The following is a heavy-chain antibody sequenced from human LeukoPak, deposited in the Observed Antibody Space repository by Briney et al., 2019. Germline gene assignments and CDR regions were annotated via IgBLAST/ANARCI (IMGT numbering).Heavy chain of an antibody. CDR2: IFPIFGTA. J-gene: IGHJ5*02. Sequence: SVKVSCKASGGTFSSYAISWVRQAPGQGLEWMGGIFPIFGTANYAQKFQGRVTITADESTSTAYMELSSLRSEDTAVYYCAREARIAAAGPPDWFDPWGQGTLVTVSS. CDR3: AREARIAAAGPPDWFDP. D-gene: IGHD6-13*01. CDR1: GGTFSSYA. V-gene: IGHV1-69*13.